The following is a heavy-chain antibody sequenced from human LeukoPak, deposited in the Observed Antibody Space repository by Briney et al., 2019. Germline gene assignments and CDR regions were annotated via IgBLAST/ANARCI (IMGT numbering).Heavy chain of an antibody. CDR1: GFTFSSYA. CDR2: ISGSGGST. J-gene: IGHJ3*02. V-gene: IGHV3-23*01. D-gene: IGHD5-18*01. CDR3: AKTGYSYGLPRVAFDI. Sequence: PGGSLRLSCAASGFTFSSYAMSWVRQAPGKGLEWVSAISGSGGSTYYADSVKGRVTISRDNSKNTLYLQMNSLRAEDTAVYYCAKTGYSYGLPRVAFDIWGQGTMVTVSS.